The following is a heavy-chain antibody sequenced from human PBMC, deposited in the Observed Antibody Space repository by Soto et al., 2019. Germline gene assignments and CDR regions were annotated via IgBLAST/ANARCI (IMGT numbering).Heavy chain of an antibody. V-gene: IGHV3-11*06. CDR1: RFRFSDYY. D-gene: IGHD5-18*01. CDR3: AGGNSYGNPGHFDY. CDR2: ISASSTYT. Sequence: QVQLVESGGGLVKPGGSLKLSCEASRFRFSDYYMSWIRQAPGKGLEWISYISASSTYTNYADSVKGRFTISRDNAKNSLYLHMNSLRPEDTAVYYCAGGNSYGNPGHFDYWGQGTRVTVAS. J-gene: IGHJ4*02.